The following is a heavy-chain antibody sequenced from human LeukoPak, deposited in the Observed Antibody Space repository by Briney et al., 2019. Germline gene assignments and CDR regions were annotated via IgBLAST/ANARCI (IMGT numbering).Heavy chain of an antibody. Sequence: PSETLSLTCTVSGYSISSGYYWGWIRQPPGKGLEWIGSIYHSGSTYYNSSLKSRVTISVDTSKNQFSLKLSSVTAADTAVYYCARANVVVVAATHWFDPWGQGTLVTVSS. J-gene: IGHJ5*02. CDR2: IYHSGST. V-gene: IGHV4-38-2*02. CDR3: ARANVVVVAATHWFDP. CDR1: GYSISSGYY. D-gene: IGHD2-15*01.